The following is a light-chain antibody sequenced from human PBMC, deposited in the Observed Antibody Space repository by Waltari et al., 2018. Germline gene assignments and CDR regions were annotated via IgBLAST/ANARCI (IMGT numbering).Light chain of an antibody. Sequence: SYELTQPPSVSVSPGQTATITCSGDKVGDKYACWYQQKPGQSPLLVIYQDTKRPSGIPERFSGSNSGNTATLTISGTQAVDEADYYCQAWDSSTAVFGGGTELTVL. CDR1: KVGDKY. J-gene: IGLJ2*01. CDR2: QDT. CDR3: QAWDSSTAV. V-gene: IGLV3-1*01.